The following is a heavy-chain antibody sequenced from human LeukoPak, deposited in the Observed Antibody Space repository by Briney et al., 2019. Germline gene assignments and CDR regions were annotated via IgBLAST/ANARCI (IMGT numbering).Heavy chain of an antibody. CDR3: ARGFYGSGSQFDY. CDR2: IFHTGHT. Sequence: SETLPLTCAVFGGSISSGDYPWSWIRQPPGKGLEWIGYIFHTGHTSYNPSLKSRVTISVDMSKNQLSLKLSSVTAADTAVYYCARGFYGSGSQFDYWGQGTLVTVSS. J-gene: IGHJ4*02. CDR1: GGSISSGDYP. V-gene: IGHV4-30-2*01. D-gene: IGHD3-10*01.